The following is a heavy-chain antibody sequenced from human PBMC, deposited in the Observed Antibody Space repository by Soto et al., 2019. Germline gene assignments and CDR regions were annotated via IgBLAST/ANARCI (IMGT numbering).Heavy chain of an antibody. J-gene: IGHJ6*02. CDR3: ARDKSAYDFWSGYYRYYYYGMDV. CDR2: IYYSGST. Sequence: SETLSLTCTVSGGSVSSGSYYWSWIRQPPGKGLEWIGYIYYSGSTNYNPSLKSRVTISVDTSKNQFSLKLSSVTAADTAVYYCARDKSAYDFWSGYYRYYYYGMDVWGQGTTVTVS. D-gene: IGHD3-3*01. CDR1: GGSVSSGSYY. V-gene: IGHV4-61*01.